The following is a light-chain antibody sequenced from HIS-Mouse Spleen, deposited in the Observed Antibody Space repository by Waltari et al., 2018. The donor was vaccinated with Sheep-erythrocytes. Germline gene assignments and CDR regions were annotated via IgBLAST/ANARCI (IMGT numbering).Light chain of an antibody. CDR2: GKN. CDR1: SLRSYY. Sequence: SSELTQDPAVSVALGQTVRITCQGDSLRSYYASWYKQKPGQAPVLVLYGKNNRPSGIPDRFSGSSSGNTASLTITGAQEEDEADYYCNSRDSSGNHRVVFGGGTKLTVL. J-gene: IGLJ2*01. CDR3: NSRDSSGNHRVV. V-gene: IGLV3-19*01.